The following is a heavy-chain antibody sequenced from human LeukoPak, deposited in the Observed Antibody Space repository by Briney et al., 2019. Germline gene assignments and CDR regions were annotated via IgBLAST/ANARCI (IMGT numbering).Heavy chain of an antibody. CDR3: PSGYCSGGSCYSGLADGY. V-gene: IGHV3-21*01. CDR2: ISSSSSYK. D-gene: IGHD2-15*01. J-gene: IGHJ4*02. Sequence: PGGSLRLSCAASGFSFSSYSMNWVRQAPGQGLEWVSSISSSSSYKYYADSVKGRFTISRDNAKNSLYLQMNSLRAEDTAVYYCPSGYCSGGSCYSGLADGYWGQGTLVTVSS. CDR1: GFSFSSYS.